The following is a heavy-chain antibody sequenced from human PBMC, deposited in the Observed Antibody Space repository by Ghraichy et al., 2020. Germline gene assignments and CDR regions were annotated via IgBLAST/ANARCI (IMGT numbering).Heavy chain of an antibody. CDR2: ISHSGST. Sequence: QTLSLTCAVYGGSFSGYFWTWIRQPPGKGLEWIGEISHSGSTNYNPSLKSRVTISLDTSKNQFSLRLTSVTAADTAVYYCARGEAGARMGYWGQGTLVTVSS. CDR3: ARGEAGARMGY. CDR1: GGSFSGYF. J-gene: IGHJ4*02. V-gene: IGHV4-34*01. D-gene: IGHD2-8*01.